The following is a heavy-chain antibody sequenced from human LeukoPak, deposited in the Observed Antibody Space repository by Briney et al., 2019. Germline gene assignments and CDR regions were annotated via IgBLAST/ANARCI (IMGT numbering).Heavy chain of an antibody. Sequence: NPSGTLSLTCAVSGDSITNGNWWSWVRQPPGKGLDWIGEIYHSGRTNYGPSLKSRVIISVDKSKNQFSLNLNSVTAADTAVYYCAKSPTYYYDTSGYRYFDYWGQGTLVTVSS. CDR2: IYHSGRT. J-gene: IGHJ4*02. CDR3: AKSPTYYYDTSGYRYFDY. D-gene: IGHD3-22*01. V-gene: IGHV4-4*02. CDR1: GDSITNGNW.